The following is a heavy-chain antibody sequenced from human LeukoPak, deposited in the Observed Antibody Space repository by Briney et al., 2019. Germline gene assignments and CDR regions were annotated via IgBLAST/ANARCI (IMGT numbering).Heavy chain of an antibody. CDR2: IYYSGST. Sequence: SQTLSLTCTVSGGSISSGGYYWSWIRQHPGKGLEWIGYIYYSGSTYYNPSLKSRVTISVDTSKNQFSLKLSSVTAADTAVYYCARERFGGNSGAFDIWGQGTMVTVSS. D-gene: IGHD4-23*01. V-gene: IGHV4-31*03. CDR3: ARERFGGNSGAFDI. CDR1: GGSISSGGYY. J-gene: IGHJ3*02.